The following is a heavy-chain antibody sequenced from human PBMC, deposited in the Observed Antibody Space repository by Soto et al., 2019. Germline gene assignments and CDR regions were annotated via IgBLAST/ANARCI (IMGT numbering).Heavy chain of an antibody. V-gene: IGHV1-2*02. Sequence: GASVKVSCKASGYTFTAHYMHWVRQVPGQGLEWMGWVNPNSGDTKYAEKFQGRVTMTRDTSITTAYMELRRLRSDDTAMYYCARYTFGMWFDPWGQGTLVTVSS. CDR2: VNPNSGDT. CDR1: GYTFTAHY. D-gene: IGHD3-16*01. J-gene: IGHJ5*02. CDR3: ARYTFGMWFDP.